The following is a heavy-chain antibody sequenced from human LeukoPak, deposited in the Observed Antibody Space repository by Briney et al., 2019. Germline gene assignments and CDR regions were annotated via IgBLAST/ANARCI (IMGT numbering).Heavy chain of an antibody. D-gene: IGHD3-3*01. CDR3: ARGGLRFSGYYYYYMDV. CDR1: GYTFISYD. CDR2: MNPNSGNT. J-gene: IGHJ6*03. V-gene: IGHV1-8*03. Sequence: ASVKVSCKASGYTFISYDINWVRQATGQGLEWMGWMNPNSGNTGYAQKFQGRVTITRNTSISTAYMELSSLRSEDTAVYYCARGGLRFSGYYYYYMDVWGKGTTVTVSS.